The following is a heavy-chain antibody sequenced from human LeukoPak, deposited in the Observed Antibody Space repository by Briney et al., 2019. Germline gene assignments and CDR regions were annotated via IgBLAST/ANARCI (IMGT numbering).Heavy chain of an antibody. J-gene: IGHJ4*02. Sequence: SETLSLTCTVSGGSITIYYWSWIRQPPGKGLEWIGFIYKSGTTNYNPSLKSRVTISLDTSKIQFSLNLNSVTAADTAVYYCAGGDNSGWTDFDYWGQGTLVTVSS. CDR1: GGSITIYY. CDR2: IYKSGTT. D-gene: IGHD6-19*01. V-gene: IGHV4-4*08. CDR3: AGGDNSGWTDFDY.